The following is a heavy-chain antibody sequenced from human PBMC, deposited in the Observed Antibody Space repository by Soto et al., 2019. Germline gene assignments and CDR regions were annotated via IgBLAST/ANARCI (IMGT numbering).Heavy chain of an antibody. D-gene: IGHD3-9*01. CDR1: GFTFSSYS. Sequence: GSLRLSCAASGFTFSSYSMNWVRQAPGKGLEWVSSISSSSSYIYYADSVKGRFTISRDNAKNSLYLQMNSLRAEDTAVYYCARGAFYDILTGSGTDYWGQGTLVTVSS. CDR2: ISSSSSYI. CDR3: ARGAFYDILTGSGTDY. V-gene: IGHV3-21*01. J-gene: IGHJ4*02.